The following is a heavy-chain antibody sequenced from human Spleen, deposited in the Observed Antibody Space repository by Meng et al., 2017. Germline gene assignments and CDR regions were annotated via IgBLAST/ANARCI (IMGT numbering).Heavy chain of an antibody. J-gene: IGHJ3*02. D-gene: IGHD6-19*01. CDR3: ARRGSSGWYVVPNHAFDI. CDR1: GFTFSSYA. Sequence: GESLKISCAASGFTFSSYAMHWVRQAPGKGLEWVANIKQDGSEKYYVDSVKGRFTISRDNAKNSLYLQMNSLRAEDTAVYYCARRGSSGWYVVPNHAFDIWGQGTMVTVSS. CDR2: IKQDGSEK. V-gene: IGHV3-7*03.